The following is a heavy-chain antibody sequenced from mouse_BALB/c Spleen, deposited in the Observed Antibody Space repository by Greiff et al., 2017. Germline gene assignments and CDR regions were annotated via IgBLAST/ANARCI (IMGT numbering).Heavy chain of an antibody. J-gene: IGHJ3*01. Sequence: EVQLQQSGPGLVKPSQSLSLTCTVTGYSITSDYAWNWIRQFPGNKLEWMGYISYSGSTSYNPSLKSRISITRDTSKNQFFLQLNSVTTEDTATYYCARGVSGLFAYWGQGTLVTVSA. CDR3: ARGVSGLFAY. D-gene: IGHD3-1*01. V-gene: IGHV3-2*02. CDR2: ISYSGST. CDR1: GYSITSDYA.